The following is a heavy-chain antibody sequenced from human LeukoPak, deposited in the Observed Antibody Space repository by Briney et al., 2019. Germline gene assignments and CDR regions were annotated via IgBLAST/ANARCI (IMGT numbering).Heavy chain of an antibody. Sequence: SETLSLTCTVSGGSISSGGYYWSWIRQHPGKGLEWIGYIYYSGSTNYNPSLKSRVTISVDTSKNQFSLKLSSVTAADTAVYYCARAAYSGSYHSDYWGQGTLVTVSS. CDR2: IYYSGST. D-gene: IGHD1-26*01. CDR1: GGSISSGGYY. V-gene: IGHV4-61*08. CDR3: ARAAYSGSYHSDY. J-gene: IGHJ4*02.